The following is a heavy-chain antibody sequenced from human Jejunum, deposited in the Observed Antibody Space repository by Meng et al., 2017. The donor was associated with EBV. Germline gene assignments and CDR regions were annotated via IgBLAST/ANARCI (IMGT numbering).Heavy chain of an antibody. CDR1: AYIVSNNSVT. Sequence: PPTTTSLTWDTSAYIVSNNSVTGNWISHSPSIGLEWLGRTYYRSKWSTDYILSVRSRITINADTSRNRFSLQLNSVTPEDTAIYYCARGAMAGRPLSSWGQGTLVTVSS. CDR2: TYYRSKWST. V-gene: IGHV6-1*01. J-gene: IGHJ1*01. D-gene: IGHD6-19*01. CDR3: ARGAMAGRPLSS.